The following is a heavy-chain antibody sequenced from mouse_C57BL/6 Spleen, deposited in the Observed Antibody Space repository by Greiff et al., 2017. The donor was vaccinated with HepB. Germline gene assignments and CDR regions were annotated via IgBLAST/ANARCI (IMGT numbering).Heavy chain of an antibody. Sequence: QVHLKQSGAELVRPGSSVKLSCKASGYTFTSYWMHWVKQRPIQGLEWIGNIDPSDSETHYNQKFKDKATLTVDKSSSTAYMQLSSLTSEDSAVYYCASSGYHYAMDYWGQGTSVTVSS. D-gene: IGHD3-1*01. J-gene: IGHJ4*01. CDR2: IDPSDSET. CDR1: GYTFTSYW. V-gene: IGHV1-52*01. CDR3: ASSGYHYAMDY.